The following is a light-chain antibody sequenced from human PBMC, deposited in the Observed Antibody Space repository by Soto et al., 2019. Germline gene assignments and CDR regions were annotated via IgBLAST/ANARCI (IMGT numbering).Light chain of an antibody. CDR2: EVT. Sequence: QSALTQPPSASGSPGQSVTLSCTGTSSDVGAYNYVSWYQQHPGKAPKLMIYEVTKRPSGVPDRFTGSKSGNTASLTVSGLQAEDEADYYCSSYASSNNLVFGGGTKLTVL. CDR3: SSYASSNNLV. CDR1: SSDVGAYNY. J-gene: IGLJ2*01. V-gene: IGLV2-8*01.